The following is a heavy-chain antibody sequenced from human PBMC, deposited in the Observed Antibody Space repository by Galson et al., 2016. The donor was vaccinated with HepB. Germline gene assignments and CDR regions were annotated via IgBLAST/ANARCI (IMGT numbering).Heavy chain of an antibody. Sequence: TLSLTCTVSGGSFTTDGYYWSWIRQYPGKGLEWIGYISYSGSDYYNPSLKSRVNISVDTSKNQFSLKVTSVTAADTAVYYCTRVTTANYFGFDYWGQGTLVTVSS. CDR3: TRVTTANYFGFDY. CDR1: GGSFTTDGYY. J-gene: IGHJ4*02. V-gene: IGHV4-31*03. CDR2: ISYSGSD. D-gene: IGHD2/OR15-2a*01.